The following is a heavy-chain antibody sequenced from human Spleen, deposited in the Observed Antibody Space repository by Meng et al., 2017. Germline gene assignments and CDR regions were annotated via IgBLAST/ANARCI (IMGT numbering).Heavy chain of an antibody. CDR2: INPKSGGT. CDR1: GYNFPDYY. V-gene: IGHV1-2*06. J-gene: IGHJ4*02. D-gene: IGHD6-25*01. CDR3: ARDEDISAAGKLFGDY. Sequence: KPSGYNFPDYYLHWVRRAPGQGLEWMGRINPKSGGTHYAQKFQARVTMTGDTSISTAYMELSGLRSDDTAMYYCARDEDISAAGKLFGDYWGQGTLVTVSS.